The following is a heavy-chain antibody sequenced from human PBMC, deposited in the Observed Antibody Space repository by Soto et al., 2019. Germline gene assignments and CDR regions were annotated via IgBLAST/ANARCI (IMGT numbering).Heavy chain of an antibody. D-gene: IGHD3-9*01. CDR2: IFYNGET. Sequence: PLETLSLTCTVSGDYLRNHDWSWILQSHGSGLEWVGNIFYNGETQYQSSLKSRVSMSVDTSKNLFSLELRSVNTDDTAIYFCARVTNLRNCPWLFAFDSWRQRIQVIVSS. J-gene: IGHJ4*02. V-gene: IGHV4-59*11. CDR3: ARVTNLRNCPWLFAFDS. CDR1: GDYLRNHD.